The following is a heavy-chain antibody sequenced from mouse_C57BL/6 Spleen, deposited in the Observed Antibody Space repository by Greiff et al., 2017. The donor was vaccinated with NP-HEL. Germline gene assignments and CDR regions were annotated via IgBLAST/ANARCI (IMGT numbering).Heavy chain of an antibody. CDR2: IYPRSGNT. J-gene: IGHJ4*01. Sequence: VQLQQSGAELARPGASVKLSCKASGYTFTSYGISWVKQRTGQGLEWIGEIYPRSGNTYYNEKFKGKATLTADKSSSTAYMELRSLTSEDSAVYFCARERRDYSNYDYAMDYWGQGTSVTVSS. D-gene: IGHD2-5*01. V-gene: IGHV1-81*01. CDR3: ARERRDYSNYDYAMDY. CDR1: GYTFTSYG.